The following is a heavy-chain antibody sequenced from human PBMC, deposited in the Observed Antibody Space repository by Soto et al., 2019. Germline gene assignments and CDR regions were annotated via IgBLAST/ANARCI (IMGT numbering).Heavy chain of an antibody. CDR3: ARDSDCHSTSCFFPPHV. J-gene: IGHJ6*02. D-gene: IGHD2-2*01. Sequence: GGSLRLSCSASGFTFSDENMSWVRQVPGRGLEWVSGISGGGSYIFYADSVQGRFSISRDNPKNSLFLEMNSLRVEDTAVYYCARDSDCHSTSCFFPPHVWGQGTTVTV. CDR1: GFTFSDEN. CDR2: ISGGGSYI. V-gene: IGHV3-21*06.